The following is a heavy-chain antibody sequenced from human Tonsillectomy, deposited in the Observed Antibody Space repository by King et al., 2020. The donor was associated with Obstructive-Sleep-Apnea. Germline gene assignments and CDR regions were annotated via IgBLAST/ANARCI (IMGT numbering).Heavy chain of an antibody. CDR1: GFTFSDYA. Sequence: VQLVESGGGVVQPGRSLRLSCAASGFTFSDYAMHWVRQAPGKGLEWVAVISYDKSNKYYADSVKGRFTISRDNSENTLYLQMNSLRAADTAVYYCARVGQSSGYGYWGQGTLVTVSS. J-gene: IGHJ4*02. V-gene: IGHV3-30-3*01. CDR3: ARVGQSSGYGY. CDR2: ISYDKSNK. D-gene: IGHD3-22*01.